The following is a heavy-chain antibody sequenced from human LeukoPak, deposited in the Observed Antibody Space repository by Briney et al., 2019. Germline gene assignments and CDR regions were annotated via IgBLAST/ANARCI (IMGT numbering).Heavy chain of an antibody. Sequence: ASVKVSCKASGYTFTGYYIHWVRQAPGQGLEWVGWINPNSGGTNYAQKFQGRVTMTRDTSISTAYMELSRLRSDDTAVYYCARDVVVAGTRGAIFDYWGQGTLVTVSS. V-gene: IGHV1-2*02. CDR2: INPNSGGT. CDR3: ARDVVVAGTRGAIFDY. D-gene: IGHD2-15*01. CDR1: GYTFTGYY. J-gene: IGHJ4*02.